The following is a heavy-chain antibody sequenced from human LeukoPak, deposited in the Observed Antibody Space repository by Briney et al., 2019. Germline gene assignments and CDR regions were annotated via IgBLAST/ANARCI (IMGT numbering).Heavy chain of an antibody. V-gene: IGHV1-69*13. J-gene: IGHJ4*02. CDR2: IIPIFGTA. D-gene: IGHD3-10*01. CDR1: GGTFSSYA. CDR3: ARDLGSYYYGSGSPIFDY. Sequence: SVKVSCKASGGTFSSYAISWVRQAPGQGLEWMGGIIPIFGTANYAQKFQGRVTTTADESTSTAYMELSSLRSEDTAVYYCARDLGSYYYGSGSPIFDYWGQGTLVTVSS.